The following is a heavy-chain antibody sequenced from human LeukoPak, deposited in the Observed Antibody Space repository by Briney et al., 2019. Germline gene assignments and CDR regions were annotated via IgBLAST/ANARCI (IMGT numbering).Heavy chain of an antibody. Sequence: ASVKVSCKASGYTFTSYGISWVRQAPGQGLEGMGWISAYNGNTNYAQKLQGRVTMTTDTSTSTAYMELRSLRSDDTAVYYCARDPGYSSSWYYFDYWGQGTLVTVSS. CDR3: ARDPGYSSSWYYFDY. D-gene: IGHD6-13*01. J-gene: IGHJ4*02. CDR1: GYTFTSYG. V-gene: IGHV1-18*01. CDR2: ISAYNGNT.